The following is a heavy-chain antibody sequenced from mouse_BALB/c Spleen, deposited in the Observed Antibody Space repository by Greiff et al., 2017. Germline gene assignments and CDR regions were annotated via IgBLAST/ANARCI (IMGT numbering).Heavy chain of an antibody. J-gene: IGHJ4*01. Sequence: VQLKESGPGLVKPSQSLSLTCTVTGYSITSYYAWNWIRQFPGNKLEWMGYISYSGSTSYNPSLKSRISITRDTSKNQFFLQLNSVTTEDTATYYCASPVGAMDYWGQGTSVTVSS. CDR3: ASPVGAMDY. CDR1: GYSITSYYA. CDR2: ISYSGST. V-gene: IGHV3-2*02.